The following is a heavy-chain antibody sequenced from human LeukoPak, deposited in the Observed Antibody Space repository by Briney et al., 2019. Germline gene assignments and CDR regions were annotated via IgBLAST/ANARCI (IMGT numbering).Heavy chain of an antibody. J-gene: IGHJ1*01. CDR3: AKDPPYYYDSSGSFQH. Sequence: GGSLRLSCAASGFTFSSYGMHWVRQAPGKGLEWVAFIRYDGSNKYYADSVKGRFTISRDNSKNTLYLQMNSLRAEDTAVYYCAKDPPYYYDSSGSFQHWGQGTLVTVSS. D-gene: IGHD3-22*01. V-gene: IGHV3-30*02. CDR1: GFTFSSYG. CDR2: IRYDGSNK.